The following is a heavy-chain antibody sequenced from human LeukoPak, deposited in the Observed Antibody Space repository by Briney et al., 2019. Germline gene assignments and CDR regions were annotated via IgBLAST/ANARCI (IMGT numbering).Heavy chain of an antibody. Sequence: GASVKVSCKASGYTFTGYYMHWARQAPGQGLEWMGWINPNSGGTNYAQKFQGRVTMTRDTSISTAYMELSRLRSDDTAVYYCARAGYYDILTGYINWFDPWGQGTLVTVSS. J-gene: IGHJ5*02. CDR3: ARAGYYDILTGYINWFDP. D-gene: IGHD3-9*01. CDR1: GYTFTGYY. V-gene: IGHV1-2*02. CDR2: INPNSGGT.